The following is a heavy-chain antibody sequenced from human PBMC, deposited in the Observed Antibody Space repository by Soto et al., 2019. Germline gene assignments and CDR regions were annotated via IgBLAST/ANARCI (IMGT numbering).Heavy chain of an antibody. CDR2: ISWNSGSI. CDR3: VRDTSSGWHLKDH. Sequence: EVDLVESGGGLAQPGRSLRLSCVASGFTFDDHGMHWVRQIPGRGLEWVSGISWNSGSIGYAESVKGRFTIFRDNAKNSLYWEMNSLRQEDTALYYCVRDTSSGWHLKDHWAQGVQVSVSS. CDR1: GFTFDDHG. D-gene: IGHD3-9*01. J-gene: IGHJ4*02. V-gene: IGHV3-9*01.